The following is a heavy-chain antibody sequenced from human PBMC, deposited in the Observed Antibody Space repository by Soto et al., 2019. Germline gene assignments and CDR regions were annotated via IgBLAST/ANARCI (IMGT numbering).Heavy chain of an antibody. J-gene: IGHJ4*02. V-gene: IGHV4-59*01. CDR1: GGSISSYY. D-gene: IGHD3-22*01. Sequence: SETLSLTCTVSGGSISSYYWSWIRQPPGKGLEWIGYIYYSGSTNYNPSPKSRVTISVDTSKNQFSLKLSSVTAADTAVYYCARGYYDDSSGYYPDYWGQGTLVTVSS. CDR2: IYYSGST. CDR3: ARGYYDDSSGYYPDY.